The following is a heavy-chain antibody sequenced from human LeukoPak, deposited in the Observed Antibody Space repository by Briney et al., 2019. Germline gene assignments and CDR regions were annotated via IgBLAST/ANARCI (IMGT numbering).Heavy chain of an antibody. CDR1: GYTFTSYG. Sequence: GASVKVSCKASGYTFTSYGISWVRQAPGQGLEWMGWISAYNGNTNYAQKLQGRVTMTTDTSTSTAYMELRSLRSDDTAVYYCARDLGLRYYDFWSGYYRDPLLLDYWGQGTLVTVSS. CDR3: ARDLGLRYYDFWSGYYRDPLLLDY. J-gene: IGHJ4*02. CDR2: ISAYNGNT. V-gene: IGHV1-18*01. D-gene: IGHD3-3*01.